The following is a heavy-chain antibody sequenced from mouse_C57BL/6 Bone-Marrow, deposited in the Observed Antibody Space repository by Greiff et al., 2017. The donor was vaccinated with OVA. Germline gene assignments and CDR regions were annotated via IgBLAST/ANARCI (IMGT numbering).Heavy chain of an antibody. Sequence: QVQLKESGPGLVQPSQSLSITCTVSGFSFTSYGVHWVRQSPGKGLEWLGVIWSGGSTDYNAAFISRLSISKDNSKSQVFFKMNSLQADDTAIYYCARDTTVVATRYAMDYWGQGTSVTVSS. CDR2: IWSGGST. V-gene: IGHV2-2*01. D-gene: IGHD1-1*01. CDR1: GFSFTSYG. CDR3: ARDTTVVATRYAMDY. J-gene: IGHJ4*01.